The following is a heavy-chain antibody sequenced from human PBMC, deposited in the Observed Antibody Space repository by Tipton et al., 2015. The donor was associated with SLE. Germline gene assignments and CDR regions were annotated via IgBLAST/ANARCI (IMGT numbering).Heavy chain of an antibody. CDR1: GFTFSVYA. CDR2: ISHDGTNK. Sequence: AVSGFTFSVYAMHWVRQAPGKGLEWVAVISHDGTNKYYADSVKGRFTISRDNSRNTLYLQVHSLRAEETALYYCASEGYCSGGSCLLDHWGQGTLVTVSS. CDR3: ASEGYCSGGSCLLDH. V-gene: IGHV3-30*03. J-gene: IGHJ4*02. D-gene: IGHD2-15*01.